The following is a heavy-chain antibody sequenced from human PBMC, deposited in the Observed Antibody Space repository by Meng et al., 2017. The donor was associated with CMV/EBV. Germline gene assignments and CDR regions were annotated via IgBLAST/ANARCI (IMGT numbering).Heavy chain of an antibody. CDR3: ARATIFGVAPADAFDI. D-gene: IGHD3-3*01. Sequence: GESLKISCAASGFMFSRYRMAWVRQAPGKGLEWISSISGDSNYKYDSDSLRGRFAISRDNAKNSLYLQMNSLRAEDTALYYCARATIFGVAPADAFDIWGQGTMVTVSS. CDR2: ISGDSNYK. J-gene: IGHJ3*02. CDR1: GFMFSRYR. V-gene: IGHV3-21*04.